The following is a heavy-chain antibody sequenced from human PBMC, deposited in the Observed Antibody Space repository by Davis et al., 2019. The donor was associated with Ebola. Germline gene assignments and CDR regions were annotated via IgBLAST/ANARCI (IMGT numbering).Heavy chain of an antibody. CDR3: ARVFDYMDV. CDR1: GFTFSDDN. V-gene: IGHV3-48*04. D-gene: IGHD3-16*01. Sequence: GGSLRLSCAASGFTFSDDNMNWVRQAPGKGLEWVSYIGSSGRTIFYADSVKGRFTVSRDNAKNSLYLQMNSLRAEDTALYYCARVFDYMDVWGKGTTVTVSS. J-gene: IGHJ6*03. CDR2: IGSSGRTI.